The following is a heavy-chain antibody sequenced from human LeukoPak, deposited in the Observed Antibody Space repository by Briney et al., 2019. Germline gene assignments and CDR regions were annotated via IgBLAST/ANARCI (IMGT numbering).Heavy chain of an antibody. CDR3: ATDDKYAPSS. D-gene: IGHD2-2*01. Sequence: GGSLRLSCAASGFTFSDYWIHWVRQAPGKGLMWVSHIINVGSYTTYADSVKGRFTISRDNAKNTVYLQMNSLRAEDTAVYYCATDDKYAPSSWGQGTLVTVSS. CDR2: IINVGSYT. CDR1: GFTFSDYW. J-gene: IGHJ5*02. V-gene: IGHV3-74*01.